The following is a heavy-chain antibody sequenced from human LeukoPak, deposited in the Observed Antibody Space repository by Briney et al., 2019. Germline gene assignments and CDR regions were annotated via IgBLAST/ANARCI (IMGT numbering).Heavy chain of an antibody. CDR1: GFTVSSNY. D-gene: IGHD6-19*01. J-gene: IGHJ4*02. Sequence: GGSLRLSCAASGFTVSSNYMSWVRQAPGKGLEWVSLLYSDGTTYYADSVKGRFTISRDNSKNTLYLQMNSLRAEDTAVYYCAKDGTPIAVANLDYWGQGTLVTVSS. CDR2: LYSDGTT. V-gene: IGHV3-53*01. CDR3: AKDGTPIAVANLDY.